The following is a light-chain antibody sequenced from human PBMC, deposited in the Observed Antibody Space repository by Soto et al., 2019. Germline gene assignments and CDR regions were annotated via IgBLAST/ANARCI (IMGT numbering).Light chain of an antibody. V-gene: IGLV2-14*01. CDR3: SSYTSSSTPCV. J-gene: IGLJ1*01. CDR2: EVS. Sequence: QSVLTQPASVSGSPGQSITISCTGTSSDVGGYNPVSWYQQHPGKAPKLMIYEVSNRPSGVSNRFSGSKSGSTASLTISGLQAEDEADHYCSSYTSSSTPCVFGTGTKVTVL. CDR1: SSDVGGYNP.